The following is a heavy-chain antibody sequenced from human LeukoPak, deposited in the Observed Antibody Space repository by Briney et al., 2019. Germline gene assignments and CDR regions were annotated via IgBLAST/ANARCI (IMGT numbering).Heavy chain of an antibody. CDR2: IYHSGGT. CDR3: ARGGFGAFDY. V-gene: IGHV4-38-2*01. D-gene: IGHD3-10*01. CDR1: GYSIRSGYY. Sequence: SETLSLTCAVSGYSIRSGYYWGWIRQPPGKGLEGIGGIYHSGGTDYNSSLKNRGTISVATSKNQFSLKLSSVPAADTAVYYCARGGFGAFDYWGQGTLVTVSS. J-gene: IGHJ4*02.